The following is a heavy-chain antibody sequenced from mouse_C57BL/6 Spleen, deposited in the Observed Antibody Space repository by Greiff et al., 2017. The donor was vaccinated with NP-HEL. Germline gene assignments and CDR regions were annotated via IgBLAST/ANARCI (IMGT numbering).Heavy chain of an antibody. D-gene: IGHD2-3*01. Sequence: QVQLQQSGAELVKPGASVKLSCKASGYTFTSYWMHWVKQRPGQGLEWIGMIHPNSGSTNYNEKFKSKATLTVDKSSSTAYMQLSSLTSEDSAVYYCASQGWLLRVYAMDYWGQGTSVTVSS. J-gene: IGHJ4*01. V-gene: IGHV1-64*01. CDR2: IHPNSGST. CDR3: ASQGWLLRVYAMDY. CDR1: GYTFTSYW.